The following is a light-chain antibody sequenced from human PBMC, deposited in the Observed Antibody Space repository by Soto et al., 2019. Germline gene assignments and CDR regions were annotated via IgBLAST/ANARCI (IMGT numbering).Light chain of an antibody. CDR2: GAS. CDR3: QQYNNWPPSII. CDR1: ESVSSN. Sequence: VMTHSPATLSVSVWERGPFSARAIESVSSNLAWYQQRPGQAPRLLIYGASTRATETPLRFRGSGSGTEFTLTISSLQSEDLAVYYCQQYNNWPPSIIFGPGTRLEIK. V-gene: IGKV3-15*01. J-gene: IGKJ5*01.